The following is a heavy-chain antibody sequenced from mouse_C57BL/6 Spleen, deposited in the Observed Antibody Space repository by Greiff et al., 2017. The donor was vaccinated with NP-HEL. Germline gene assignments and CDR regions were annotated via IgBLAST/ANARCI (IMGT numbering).Heavy chain of an antibody. Sequence: VQLQQSGPELVKPGASVKISCKASGYAFSISWMNWVKQRPGKGLEWIGRIYPGDGDTNYNGKFKGKATLTADKSSSTAYMQLSSLTSEDSAVYFCARSLYSNYLDYWGQGTTLTVSS. CDR1: GYAFSISW. CDR3: ARSLYSNYLDY. J-gene: IGHJ2*01. CDR2: IYPGDGDT. D-gene: IGHD2-5*01. V-gene: IGHV1-82*01.